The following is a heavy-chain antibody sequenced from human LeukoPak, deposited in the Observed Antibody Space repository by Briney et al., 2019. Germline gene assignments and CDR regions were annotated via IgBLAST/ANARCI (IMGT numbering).Heavy chain of an antibody. D-gene: IGHD4-17*01. Sequence: GRSLRLSCAASGFTFSSYGMHWVRQAPGKGLEWVAFMQNDVSTEYYADSVRGRFTVSRDNSKNTLYLQMNSLRAEDTAVYYCARDDGDYAHPVDYWGQGTLVTVSS. J-gene: IGHJ4*02. CDR1: GFTFSSYG. CDR2: MQNDVSTE. V-gene: IGHV3-33*01. CDR3: ARDDGDYAHPVDY.